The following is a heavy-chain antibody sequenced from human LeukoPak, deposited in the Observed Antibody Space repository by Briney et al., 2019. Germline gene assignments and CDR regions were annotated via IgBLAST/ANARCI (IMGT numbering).Heavy chain of an antibody. CDR1: GGSISSYY. D-gene: IGHD3-3*01. CDR2: IYTSGST. Sequence: SETLSLTCTVSGGSISSYYWSWIRQPPGKGLEWIGYIYTSGSTNYNPSLKSRVTISVDTSENQFSLKLSSVTAADTAVYYCARSSGYYYYYYMDVWGKGTTATVSS. CDR3: ARSSGYYYYYYMDV. V-gene: IGHV4-4*09. J-gene: IGHJ6*03.